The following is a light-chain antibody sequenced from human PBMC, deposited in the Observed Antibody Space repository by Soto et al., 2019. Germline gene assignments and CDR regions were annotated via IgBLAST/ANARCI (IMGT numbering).Light chain of an antibody. Sequence: QSALTQPRSVSGSPGQSVTISCTGTSSDVGGYEYVSWYQQYPGKAPKLMIYAVTRRPSGVPDRFSGSKSGNTASLTISGRQAEDEADYYCCSYAGSYTWVFGGGTKVTVL. V-gene: IGLV2-11*01. CDR1: SSDVGGYEY. J-gene: IGLJ3*02. CDR2: AVT. CDR3: CSYAGSYTWV.